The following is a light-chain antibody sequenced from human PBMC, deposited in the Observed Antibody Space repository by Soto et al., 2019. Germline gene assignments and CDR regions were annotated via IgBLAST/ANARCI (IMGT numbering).Light chain of an antibody. J-gene: IGLJ3*02. V-gene: IGLV4-69*01. CDR3: QTWGTGPWV. Sequence: QCVLTQSPSASASLGASVKVTCTLSSGHSSYAIAWHQQQPEKGPRYLMKVNSDGSHSKGDGIPDRFSGSSSGAERYLTISSLQSEDEADYYCQTWGTGPWVFGGGTKLTVL. CDR2: VNSDGSH. CDR1: SGHSSYA.